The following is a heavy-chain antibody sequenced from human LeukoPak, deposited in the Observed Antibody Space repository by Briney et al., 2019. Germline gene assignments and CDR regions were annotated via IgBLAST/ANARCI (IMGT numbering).Heavy chain of an antibody. V-gene: IGHV1-69*05. D-gene: IGHD5-24*01. J-gene: IGHJ4*02. Sequence: SVKVSCKASAATFSSYAISWVRQAPGQWLEWMGGIIPIFGTANYEQQFQGRVTLTTDATTSTADTELSRLRSEDTAVFYCAREGRDAYNDFWGEGTLVTVSS. CDR3: AREGRDAYNDF. CDR1: AATFSSYA. CDR2: IIPIFGTA.